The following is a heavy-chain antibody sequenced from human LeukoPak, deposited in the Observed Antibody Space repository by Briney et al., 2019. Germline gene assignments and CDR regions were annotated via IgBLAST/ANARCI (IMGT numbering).Heavy chain of an antibody. CDR2: ISYDGSNK. V-gene: IGHV3-30*01. D-gene: IGHD2-21*02. J-gene: IGHJ4*02. Sequence: GGSLRLSCAASGFTFSSYAMHWVRQAPGKGLEWVAVISYDGSNKYYADSVKGRFTISRDNSKNTLYLQMNSLRAEDTAVYYCARGPPYCGGDCYSGYWGQGTLVTVSS. CDR3: ARGPPYCGGDCYSGY. CDR1: GFTFSSYA.